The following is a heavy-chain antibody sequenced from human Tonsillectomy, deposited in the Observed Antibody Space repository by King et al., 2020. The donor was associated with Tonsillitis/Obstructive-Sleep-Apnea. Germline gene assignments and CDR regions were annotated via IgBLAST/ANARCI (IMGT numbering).Heavy chain of an antibody. Sequence: VQLVESGAEVKKPGESLKISCKGSGYSFTSYWIGWVRQMPGKGLEWMGIIYPGDSDTRYSPSFQGQVTIPADKSISTAYLQWSSLKASDTAMYYCARGYDCSSTSCLFDYWGQGTLVTVSS. D-gene: IGHD2-2*01. J-gene: IGHJ4*02. V-gene: IGHV5-51*01. CDR3: ARGYDCSSTSCLFDY. CDR2: IYPGDSDT. CDR1: GYSFTSYW.